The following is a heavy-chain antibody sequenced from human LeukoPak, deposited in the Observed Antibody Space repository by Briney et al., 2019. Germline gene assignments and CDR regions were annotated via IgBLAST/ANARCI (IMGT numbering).Heavy chain of an antibody. CDR1: GYTFTGYY. J-gene: IGHJ6*03. CDR2: ISPNSGGT. V-gene: IGHV1-2*06. Sequence: ASVKVSCKASGYTFTGYYMHWVRQAPGQGLEWMGRISPNSGGTNYAQKFQGRVTMTRDTSISTAYMELSRLRSDDTAVYYCARDPTPYYYYYYMDVWGKGTTVTVSS. CDR3: ARDPTPYYYYYYMDV.